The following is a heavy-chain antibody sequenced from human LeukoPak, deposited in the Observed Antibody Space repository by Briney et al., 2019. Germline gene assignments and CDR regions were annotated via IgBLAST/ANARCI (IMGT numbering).Heavy chain of an antibody. V-gene: IGHV1-69*13. Sequence: PVKVSCKASGGTFSSYAISWVRQAPGQGLEWMGGIIPIFGTANYAQKFQGRVTITADESTSTAYMELSSLRSEDTAVYYCARDRHCTNGVCSTPFDYWGQGTLVTVSS. CDR1: GGTFSSYA. CDR2: IIPIFGTA. CDR3: ARDRHCTNGVCSTPFDY. D-gene: IGHD2-8*01. J-gene: IGHJ4*02.